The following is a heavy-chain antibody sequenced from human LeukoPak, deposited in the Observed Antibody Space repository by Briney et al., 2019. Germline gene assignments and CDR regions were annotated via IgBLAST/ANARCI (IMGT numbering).Heavy chain of an antibody. V-gene: IGHV3-7*01. Sequence: ETLSLTCTVSGGSISSYYWSWVRQAPGKGLEWVANIKQDGGEKYYVDSVKGRFTISRDNAKNSLYLQMNSLRAEDTAVYYCARGGRYFDYWGQGTLVTVSS. CDR2: IKQDGGEK. CDR1: GGSISSYY. CDR3: ARGGRYFDY. J-gene: IGHJ4*02. D-gene: IGHD2-15*01.